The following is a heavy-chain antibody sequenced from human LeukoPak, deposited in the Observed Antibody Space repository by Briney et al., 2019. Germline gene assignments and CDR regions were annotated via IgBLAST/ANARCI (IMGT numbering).Heavy chain of an antibody. Sequence: ASAKVSCKASDYTFTSYGISWVRQAPGQGLEWMGWISAYNGNTNYAQKLQGRVTMTTDTSTSTAYMELRSLRSDDTAVYYCARDEGSLARAEYFQHWGQGTLVTVSS. V-gene: IGHV1-18*01. CDR1: DYTFTSYG. CDR3: ARDEGSLARAEYFQH. J-gene: IGHJ1*01. CDR2: ISAYNGNT. D-gene: IGHD6-6*01.